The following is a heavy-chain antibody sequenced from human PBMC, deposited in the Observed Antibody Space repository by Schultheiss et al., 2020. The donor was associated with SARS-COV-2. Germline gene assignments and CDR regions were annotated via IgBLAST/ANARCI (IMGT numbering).Heavy chain of an antibody. CDR1: GGSISSSSYY. V-gene: IGHV4-39*06. Sequence: SETLSLTCTVSGGSISSSSYYWGWIRQPPGKGLECIGEIIHSGSTNYNPSLKSRVTISEATSKNQFTLKRSSVTAADTAVYYCASYYYDSSGYLDYWGQGTLVTVSS. J-gene: IGHJ4*02. CDR3: ASYYYDSSGYLDY. D-gene: IGHD3-22*01. CDR2: IIHSGST.